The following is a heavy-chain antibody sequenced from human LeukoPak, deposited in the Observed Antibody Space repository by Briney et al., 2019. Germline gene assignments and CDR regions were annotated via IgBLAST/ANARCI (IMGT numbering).Heavy chain of an antibody. J-gene: IGHJ4*02. Sequence: ASVKVSCKASGYTFTGYYMHWVRQAPGQGLEWMGWINPNSGGTNYAQKFQGRVTMTRDTSISTAYMELSRLRSEDTAVYYCAAEGDYSNYGEFDYWGQGTLVTVSS. V-gene: IGHV1-2*02. D-gene: IGHD4-11*01. CDR3: AAEGDYSNYGEFDY. CDR2: INPNSGGT. CDR1: GYTFTGYY.